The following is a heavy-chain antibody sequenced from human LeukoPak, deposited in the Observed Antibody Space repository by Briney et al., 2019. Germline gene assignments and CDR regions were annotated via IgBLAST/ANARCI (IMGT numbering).Heavy chain of an antibody. CDR3: ARLFLTMVRGGGNYYYGMDV. V-gene: IGHV4-34*01. Sequence: SETLSLTCAVYGGSFSGYYWSWIRQPPGKGLEWIGEINHSGSTNYNPSLKSRVTISVDTSKNQFSLKLSSVTAADTAVYYCARLFLTMVRGGGNYYYGMDVWGQGTTVTVSS. J-gene: IGHJ6*02. CDR2: INHSGST. D-gene: IGHD3-10*01. CDR1: GGSFSGYY.